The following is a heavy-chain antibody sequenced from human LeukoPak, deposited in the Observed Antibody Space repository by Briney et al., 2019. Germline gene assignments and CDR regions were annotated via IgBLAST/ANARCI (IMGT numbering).Heavy chain of an antibody. V-gene: IGHV3-30*18. D-gene: IGHD3-22*01. CDR3: AKGVHSAIVVARGLEGADY. J-gene: IGHJ4*02. Sequence: ESGGSLRLSCAASGFIFSSYGMHWVRQAPGKGLEWVAVISYDGSNQYYADSVKGRFTISRDNSKNTLYLQMNSLRTEDTAVYYCAKGVHSAIVVARGLEGADYWGQGTLVTVSS. CDR2: ISYDGSNQ. CDR1: GFIFSSYG.